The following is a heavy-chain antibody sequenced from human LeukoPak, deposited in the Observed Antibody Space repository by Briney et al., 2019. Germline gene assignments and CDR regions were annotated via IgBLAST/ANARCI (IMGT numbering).Heavy chain of an antibody. Sequence: GGSLGLSCAASGFTFSSYGMNWVRQAPGKGLEWVSYISSSSSTIYYADSVKGRFTIPRDNAKNSLYLQMNSLRDEDTAVYYCARGGYDFWSGYLGGGPYYFDYWGQGTLVTVSS. CDR1: GFTFSSYG. D-gene: IGHD3-3*01. CDR3: ARGGYDFWSGYLGGGPYYFDY. J-gene: IGHJ4*02. V-gene: IGHV3-48*02. CDR2: ISSSSSTI.